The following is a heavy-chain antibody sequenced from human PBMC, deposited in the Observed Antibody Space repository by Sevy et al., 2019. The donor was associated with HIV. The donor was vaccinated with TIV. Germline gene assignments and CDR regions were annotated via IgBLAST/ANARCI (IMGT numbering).Heavy chain of an antibody. CDR1: GFTFSSYA. CDR3: ASGITIFESSYFDY. D-gene: IGHD3-3*01. CDR2: ISGSGGST. Sequence: GGSLRLSCAASGFTFSSYAMSWVRQAPGKGLEWVSAISGSGGSTYYADSVKGRFTISRDNSKNTLYLQMNSLRAEDTAVYYCASGITIFESSYFDYWGQEPWSPSPQ. V-gene: IGHV3-23*01. J-gene: IGHJ4*01.